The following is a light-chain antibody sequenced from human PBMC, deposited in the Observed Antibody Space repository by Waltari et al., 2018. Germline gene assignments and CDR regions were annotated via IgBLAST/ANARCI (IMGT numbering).Light chain of an antibody. CDR2: EVS. J-gene: IGLJ2*01. CDR3: FSYTRSITFV. V-gene: IGLV2-23*02. Sequence: SSLTPPASVSGSPGQSITISCSGTNNYVVTYNPVSWYHQHPGRVPKLIIYEVSERPSGVSDRFSGSKSGNTASLTISGLQPDDEADYYCFSYTRSITFVFGGGTKLTVL. CDR1: NNYVVTYNP.